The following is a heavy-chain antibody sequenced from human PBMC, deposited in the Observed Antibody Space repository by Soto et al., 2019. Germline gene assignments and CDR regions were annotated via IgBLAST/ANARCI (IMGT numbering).Heavy chain of an antibody. J-gene: IGHJ2*01. CDR3: AREVIPLTTDWYFDL. CDR1: GGSISGGVGGLYY. CDR2: IYDSGST. Sequence: SETLSLTCTVSGGSISGGVGGLYYWSWTRQPPGKGLEWIGYIYDSGSTYYNPSLKSRVTISVDTSKNQFSLRLSSVTAADTAVYYCAREVIPLTTDWYFDLWGRGTLVTVSS. V-gene: IGHV4-30-4*01. D-gene: IGHD4-17*01.